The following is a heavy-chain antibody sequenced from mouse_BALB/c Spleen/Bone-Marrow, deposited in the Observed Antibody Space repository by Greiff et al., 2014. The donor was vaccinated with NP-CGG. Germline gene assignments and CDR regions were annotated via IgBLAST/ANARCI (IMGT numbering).Heavy chain of an antibody. J-gene: IGHJ3*01. CDR2: IDPANGNT. CDR3: ASYYRYDRRFAY. D-gene: IGHD2-14*01. CDR1: GFNIKDTY. V-gene: IGHV14-3*02. Sequence: VQLQQSGAELVKPGASVKLSCTASGFNIKDTYMHWVKQRPEQGLEWIGRIDPANGNTKYDPKFQGKATITADTSSNTAYLQRSSLPSEDTAVYYCASYYRYDRRFAYWGQGTLVTVSA.